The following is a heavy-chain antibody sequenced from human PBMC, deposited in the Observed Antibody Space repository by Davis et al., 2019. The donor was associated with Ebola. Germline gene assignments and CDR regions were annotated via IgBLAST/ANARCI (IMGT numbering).Heavy chain of an antibody. V-gene: IGHV3-9*01. CDR2: ISRDSGTI. J-gene: IGHJ4*02. CDR3: TKDRYCTSNNCPQDY. CDR1: GFTLDEYA. D-gene: IGHD2-2*01. Sequence: LKISCAASGFTLDEYAMHWVRQVPGKGLECVSGISRDSGTIGYAYSVKGRFTISRDNAKNSVYLQMNSLRAEDTAVYYCTKDRYCTSNNCPQDYWGQGTLFTVSS.